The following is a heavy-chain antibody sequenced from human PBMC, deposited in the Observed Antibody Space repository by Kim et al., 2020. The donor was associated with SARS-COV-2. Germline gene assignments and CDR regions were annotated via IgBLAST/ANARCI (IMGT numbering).Heavy chain of an antibody. CDR3: ATSRRGYSGYY. D-gene: IGHD5-12*01. V-gene: IGHV4-4*02. J-gene: IGHJ4*02. Sequence: TTYNPSLTSRVTISVDKSKNQFSLKLSSVTAADTAVYYCATSRRGYSGYYWGQGTLVTVSS. CDR2: T.